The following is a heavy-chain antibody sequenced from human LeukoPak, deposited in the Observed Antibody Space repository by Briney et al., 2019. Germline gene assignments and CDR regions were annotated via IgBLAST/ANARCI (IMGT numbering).Heavy chain of an antibody. CDR2: INPNSGGT. CDR1: GYTFTGYY. V-gene: IGHV1-2*02. D-gene: IGHD2-8*01. CDR3: ARGQTIVLMVYAILGY. J-gene: IGHJ4*02. Sequence: ASVKVSCKASGYTFTGYYMHWVRQAPGQGLEWMGGINPNSGGTNYAQKFQGRVTMTRDTSISTAYMELSRLRSDDTAVYYCARGQTIVLMVYAILGYWGQGTLVTVSS.